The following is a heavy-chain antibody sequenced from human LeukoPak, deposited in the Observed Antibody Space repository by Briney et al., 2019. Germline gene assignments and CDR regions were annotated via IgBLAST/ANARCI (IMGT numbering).Heavy chain of an antibody. D-gene: IGHD2-21*02. CDR1: GFTFSSYA. J-gene: IGHJ4*02. V-gene: IGHV3-23*01. CDR3: AKYCGGDCFRYFDC. Sequence: GGSLRLSCAASGFTFSSYAMTWVRQAPGRGLEWVAVIGPGSSDIHYADSVGGRFTISRDNSMNTLYLQMNSLRAEDTATYYCAKYCGGDCFRYFDCWGQGALVTVSS. CDR2: IGPGSSDI.